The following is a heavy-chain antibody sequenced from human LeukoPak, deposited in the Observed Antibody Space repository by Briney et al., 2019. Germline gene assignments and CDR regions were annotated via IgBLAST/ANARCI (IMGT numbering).Heavy chain of an antibody. CDR3: ARLHWGSGGSGSFDF. Sequence: PSGTLSLTCSVSGGSISSYYWGWIRQPPGKGLEWIGIISSTGNTYYSPSLKSRLAISVDTSKNHFSLKLTSVTAADTAVFYCARLHWGSGGSGSFDFWGQGTLVTVSS. D-gene: IGHD7-27*01. V-gene: IGHV4-39*02. CDR2: ISSTGNT. J-gene: IGHJ4*02. CDR1: GGSISSYY.